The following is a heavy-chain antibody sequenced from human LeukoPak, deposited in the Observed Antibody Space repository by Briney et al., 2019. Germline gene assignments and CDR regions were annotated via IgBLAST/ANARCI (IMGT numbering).Heavy chain of an antibody. CDR3: ARDGGWYKRGLDHYYYYMDV. Sequence: GGSLRLSCAASGFSFSSYGMQWVRQAPGKGLERVAFIQYDGSNKYYAESVKGRFTISRDNSKNTLYLQMNSLRAEDTAVYYCARDGGWYKRGLDHYYYYMDVWGKGTTVTVSS. J-gene: IGHJ6*03. D-gene: IGHD6-19*01. CDR1: GFSFSSYG. CDR2: IQYDGSNK. V-gene: IGHV3-30*02.